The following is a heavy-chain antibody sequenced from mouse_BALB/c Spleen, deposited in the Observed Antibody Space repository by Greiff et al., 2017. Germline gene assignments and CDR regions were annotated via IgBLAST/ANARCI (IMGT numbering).Heavy chain of an antibody. CDR2: IDPSDSET. CDR1: GYSFTSYW. Sequence: QVQLQQSGPQLVRPGASVKISCKASGYSFTSYWMHWVKQRPGQGLEWIGMIDPSDSETRLNQKFKDKATLTVDKSSSTAYMQLSSATSEDSAVYYGASVRYSYDGFDYWGQGTTLTVSS. D-gene: IGHD2-12*01. V-gene: IGHV1S126*01. CDR3: ASVRYSYDGFDY. J-gene: IGHJ2*01.